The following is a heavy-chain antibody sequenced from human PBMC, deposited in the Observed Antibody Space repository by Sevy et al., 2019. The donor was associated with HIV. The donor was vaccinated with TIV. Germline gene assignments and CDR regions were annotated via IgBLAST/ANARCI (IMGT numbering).Heavy chain of an antibody. CDR1: GGTFSSYA. CDR3: ARGKQWLVEGGWFDP. J-gene: IGHJ5*02. V-gene: IGHV1-69*13. D-gene: IGHD6-19*01. CDR2: IIPIFGTA. Sequence: ASVKVSCKASGGTFSSYAISWVRQAPGQGLEWMGGIIPIFGTANYAQTFQGRVTITADESTSTAYMELSSLRSEDTAVYYCARGKQWLVEGGWFDPWGQGTLVTVSS.